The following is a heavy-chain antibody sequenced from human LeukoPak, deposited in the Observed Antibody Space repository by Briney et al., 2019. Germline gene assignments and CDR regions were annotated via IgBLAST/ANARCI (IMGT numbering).Heavy chain of an antibody. D-gene: IGHD4-23*01. V-gene: IGHV3-48*03. CDR3: ARMDYAGNWPDQ. J-gene: IGHJ5*02. CDR1: GFTFSTYE. CDR2: ISSSGGAT. Sequence: GGSLRLSCAASGFTFSTYEMNWVRQAPGKGLEWLSYISSSGGATLYSESVKGRFTISRDNAESSVFLQMNSLRVEVTAIYYCARMDYAGNWPDQWGQGTLVTVSS.